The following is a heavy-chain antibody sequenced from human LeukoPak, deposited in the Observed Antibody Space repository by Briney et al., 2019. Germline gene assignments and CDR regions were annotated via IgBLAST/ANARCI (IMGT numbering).Heavy chain of an antibody. V-gene: IGHV4-39*07. CDR2: IYYSGST. J-gene: IGHJ6*03. D-gene: IGHD3-22*01. CDR1: GGSISSSSYY. Sequence: SETLSLTCTVSGGSISSSSYYWGWIRQPPGKGLEWIGSIYYSGSTYYNPSLKSRVTISVDTSKNQFSLKLSSVTAADTAVYYCARVFGYDSSGYYSRYYYYYYMDVWGKGTTVTISS. CDR3: ARVFGYDSSGYYSRYYYYYYMDV.